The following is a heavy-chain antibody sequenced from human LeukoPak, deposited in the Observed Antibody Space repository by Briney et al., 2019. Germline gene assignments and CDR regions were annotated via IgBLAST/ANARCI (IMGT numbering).Heavy chain of an antibody. Sequence: KPSETLSLTCAVYGGSFSGYYWSWIRQPPGKGLEWIGEINHSGSTNYNPSLKSRVTISVDTSKNQFSLKLSSVTAADTAVYYCARDMGATRGFDYWGQGTLVTVSS. CDR3: ARDMGATRGFDY. CDR1: GGSFSGYY. D-gene: IGHD1-26*01. V-gene: IGHV4-34*01. CDR2: INHSGST. J-gene: IGHJ4*02.